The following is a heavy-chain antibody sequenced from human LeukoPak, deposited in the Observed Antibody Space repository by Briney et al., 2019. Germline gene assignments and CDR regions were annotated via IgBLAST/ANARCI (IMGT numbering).Heavy chain of an antibody. CDR3: TRDQMNY. V-gene: IGHV3-53*01. CDR2: IFSNGDT. D-gene: IGHD5-24*01. Sequence: GGSLRLSCTASEVTVSRNYMLWGRQAPGKGLEWGSLIFSNGDTRYADSVKGRFTISRDTSKTTVSLQMNSLRVEDTAMYYCTRDQMNYWGQGTLVTVSS. CDR1: EVTVSRNY. J-gene: IGHJ4*02.